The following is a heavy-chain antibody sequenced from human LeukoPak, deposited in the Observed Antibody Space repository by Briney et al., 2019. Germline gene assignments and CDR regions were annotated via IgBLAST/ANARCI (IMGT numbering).Heavy chain of an antibody. Sequence: PGGSLRLSCAASGFTFSTFGMHWVRQAPGKGLEWLAFIGNDGSNKYYVDSVKGRFTISRDNSKNTLYLQMNTLRAEDTAVYYCAKDVYIAAAGRYFDYWGQGTLVTVSS. CDR3: AKDVYIAAAGRYFDY. CDR2: IGNDGSNK. D-gene: IGHD6-13*01. CDR1: GFTFSTFG. J-gene: IGHJ4*02. V-gene: IGHV3-30*02.